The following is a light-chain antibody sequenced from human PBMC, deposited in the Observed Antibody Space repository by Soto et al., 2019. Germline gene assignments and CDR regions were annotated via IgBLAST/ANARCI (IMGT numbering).Light chain of an antibody. J-gene: IGKJ1*01. Sequence: EILMTQSPATLSVSPGERATLSCRASQSVSSNLAWYQQKPGQAPRLLIYGASTRATGIPARFSGSGSGTEFTLTISSLQSEDFAVYCCQQYNNWPGTFGQGTKV. V-gene: IGKV3-15*01. CDR3: QQYNNWPGT. CDR1: QSVSSN. CDR2: GAS.